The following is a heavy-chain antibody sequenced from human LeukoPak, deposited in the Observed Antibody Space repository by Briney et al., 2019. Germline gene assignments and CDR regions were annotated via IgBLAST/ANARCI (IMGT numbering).Heavy chain of an antibody. V-gene: IGHV3-21*01. J-gene: IGHJ6*03. Sequence: GGSLRLSCAGSAFTFSSYSMNWVRQAPGKGLEWVSSISGSSGDIYYADSVKGRFTISRDNAKNSLYLQMKSLRAEDTAVYYCAKEYGYYYMDVWGKGTTVTISS. D-gene: IGHD2-8*01. CDR1: AFTFSSYS. CDR2: ISGSSGDI. CDR3: AKEYGYYYMDV.